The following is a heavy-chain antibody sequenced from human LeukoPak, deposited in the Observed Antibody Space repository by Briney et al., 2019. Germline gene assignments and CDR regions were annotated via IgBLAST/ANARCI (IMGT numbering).Heavy chain of an antibody. CDR2: IYYSGST. CDR3: AREHWGRDSSGYYGFDP. CDR1: GGSISSYY. V-gene: IGHV4-59*01. D-gene: IGHD3-22*01. J-gene: IGHJ5*02. Sequence: SETLSLTCTVSGGSISSYYWSWIRQPPGKGLEWIGYIYYSGSTNYNPSLKSRVTISVDTSKNQFSLKLSSVTAADTAVYYCAREHWGRDSSGYYGFDPWGQGTLVTVSS.